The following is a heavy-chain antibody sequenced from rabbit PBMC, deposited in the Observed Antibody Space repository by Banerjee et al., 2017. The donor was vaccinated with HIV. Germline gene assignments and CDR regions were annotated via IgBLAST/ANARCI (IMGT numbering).Heavy chain of an antibody. V-gene: IGHV1S45*01. Sequence: QEQLVESGGGLVQPEGSLTLTCTASGFSFSNSYWICWVRRAPGKGLEWIACIDAGSSGNTYYASWAKGRFTISKTSSTTVTLQMTSLTAADTATYFCARDLAGVIGWNFSLWGPGTL. CDR3: ARDLAGVIGWNFSL. CDR2: IDAGSSGNT. CDR1: GFSFSNSYW. J-gene: IGHJ4*01. D-gene: IGHD4-1*01.